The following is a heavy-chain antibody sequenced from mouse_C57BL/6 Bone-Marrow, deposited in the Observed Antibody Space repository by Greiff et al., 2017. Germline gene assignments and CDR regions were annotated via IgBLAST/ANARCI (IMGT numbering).Heavy chain of an antibody. V-gene: IGHV1-85*01. CDR3: AREGAEGFYY. CDR1: GYTFTGYD. CDR2: IYPRDGST. Sequence: QVQLKESGPELVKPGASVKLSCKASGYTFTGYDINWVKQRPGQGLEWIGWIYPRDGSTKYNEKFKGKATLTVDTSSSTAYMELDSLASEDSSVYFCAREGAEGFYYWGQGTTLTVSS. J-gene: IGHJ2*01. D-gene: IGHD3-3*01.